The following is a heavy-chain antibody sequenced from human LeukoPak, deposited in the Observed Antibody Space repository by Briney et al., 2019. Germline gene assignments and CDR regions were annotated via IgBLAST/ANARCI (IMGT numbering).Heavy chain of an antibody. CDR2: ISSIGGST. V-gene: IGHV3-64*01. J-gene: IGHJ4*02. CDR1: GFTFSSYA. Sequence: GGSLRLSCAASGFTFSSYAMHWVRQAPGKGLEYVSAISSIGGSTYYANSVKGRFTISRDNSKNTLYLQMGSLRAEDMAVYYCARGNVMGYCSSTSCPEFDYWGQGTLVTVSS. CDR3: ARGNVMGYCSSTSCPEFDY. D-gene: IGHD2-2*01.